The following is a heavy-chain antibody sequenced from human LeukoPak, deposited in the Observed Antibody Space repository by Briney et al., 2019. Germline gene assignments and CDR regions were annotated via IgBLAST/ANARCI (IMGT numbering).Heavy chain of an antibody. CDR3: AKGLRGSAVPDE. V-gene: IGHV3-30*18. CDR2: ISYDGSNK. Sequence: GGSLRLSCAASGFSVSIYAMHWVRQAPGKGLEWVAVISYDGSNKYYADSVKGRFTISRDNSKNTLYLQMNSLRAEDTAVYYCAKGLRGSAVPDEWGQGTLVTVSS. D-gene: IGHD6-19*01. J-gene: IGHJ4*02. CDR1: GFSVSIYA.